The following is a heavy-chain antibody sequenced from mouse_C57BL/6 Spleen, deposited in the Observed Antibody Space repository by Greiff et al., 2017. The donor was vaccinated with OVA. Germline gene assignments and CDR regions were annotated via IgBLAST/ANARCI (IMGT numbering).Heavy chain of an antibody. V-gene: IGHV1-50*01. D-gene: IGHD1-1*01. CDR3: ARYYYGSSYWYFDV. CDR2: IDPSDSYT. J-gene: IGHJ1*03. Sequence: QVQLQQPGAELVKPGASVKLSCKASGYTFTSYWMQWVKQRPGQGLEWIGEIDPSDSYTNYNQKFKGKATLTVDTSSSTAYMQLSSRTSEDSAVDYCARYYYGSSYWYFDVWGTGTTVTVSS. CDR1: GYTFTSYW.